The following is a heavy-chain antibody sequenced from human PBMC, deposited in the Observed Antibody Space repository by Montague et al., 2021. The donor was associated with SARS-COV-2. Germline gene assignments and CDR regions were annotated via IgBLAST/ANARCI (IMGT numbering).Heavy chain of an antibody. V-gene: IGHV4-39*01. CDR3: ARQPPYQTGALDI. D-gene: IGHD2-2*01. CDR2: IYFNGHS. Sequence: ETLSLTCTVSCGSISNSHYYCAWIRQPPGKGLEWIVSIYFNGHSYYNPSLKNRASISLDTSKNQYYLKLNSMAAADTAVYYCARQPPYQTGALDIWGKGTMVTVSS. J-gene: IGHJ3*02. CDR1: CGSISNSHYY.